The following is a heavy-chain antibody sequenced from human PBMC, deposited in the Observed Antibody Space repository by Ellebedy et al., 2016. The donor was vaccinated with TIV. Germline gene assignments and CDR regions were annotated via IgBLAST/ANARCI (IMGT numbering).Heavy chain of an antibody. Sequence: GGSLRLSCAASGFTFSSYSMNWVRQAPGKGLEWVSYISSSSNTIYSADSVKGRFTISRDNAKNSLYLQMNSLRDEDTAVYYCATSTVARGSYSDYWGQGTLVTVSS. CDR3: ATSTVARGSYSDY. CDR2: ISSSSNTI. CDR1: GFTFSSYS. J-gene: IGHJ4*02. V-gene: IGHV3-48*02. D-gene: IGHD3-10*01.